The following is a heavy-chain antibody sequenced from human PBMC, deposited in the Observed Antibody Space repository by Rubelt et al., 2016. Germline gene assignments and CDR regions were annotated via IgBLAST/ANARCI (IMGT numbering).Heavy chain of an antibody. CDR1: GFTFSSYA. CDR3: AKDRVGSWFSLDY. J-gene: IGHJ4*02. D-gene: IGHD6-13*01. V-gene: IGHV3-23*01. Sequence: EVQLLESGGGLVQPGGSLRLSCAASGFTFSSYAMSWVRQAPGKGLEWVSAISGSGGSTCYADSVKGRLTITRDNSKNTLYLQMNSLRAEDTAVYYCAKDRVGSWFSLDYWGQGTLVTVST. CDR2: ISGSGGST.